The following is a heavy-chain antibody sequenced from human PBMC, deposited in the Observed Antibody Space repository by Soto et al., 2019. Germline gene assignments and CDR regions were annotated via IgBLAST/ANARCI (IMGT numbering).Heavy chain of an antibody. V-gene: IGHV4-59*12. CDR3: ARDKNSVRVAVSWSDP. D-gene: IGHD6-19*01. Sequence: QVQVRESGPVLIKPSETLSLTCSVSVVSIAENYWTWFRQPPGMRLEWIGYFHDSGVTSYNPSLRSRLSMSLDTSKNPVSLRMSADTAADTDVYYCARDKNSVRVAVSWSDPWGQGNVVTVSS. J-gene: IGHJ5*02. CDR2: FHDSGVT. CDR1: VVSIAENY.